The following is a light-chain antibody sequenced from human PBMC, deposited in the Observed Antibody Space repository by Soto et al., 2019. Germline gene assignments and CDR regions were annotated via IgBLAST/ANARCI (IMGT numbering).Light chain of an antibody. Sequence: DIQMTQSPSSVSASVGDKVTITCRASQAISNWLAWYQQKPGKAPKLLIYAASRLQSGVPSRFSGSGSGTEFSLTISSLQPEDFASYYCQQANTFPYIFGPGTKVEIK. CDR2: AAS. V-gene: IGKV1-12*01. J-gene: IGKJ3*01. CDR1: QAISNW. CDR3: QQANTFPYI.